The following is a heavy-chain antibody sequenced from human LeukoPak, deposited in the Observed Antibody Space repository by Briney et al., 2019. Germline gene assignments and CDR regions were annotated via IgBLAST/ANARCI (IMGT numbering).Heavy chain of an antibody. D-gene: IGHD6-6*01. CDR3: ARVPIWQLVPLWIDF. CDR2: IDPNTGDT. Sequence: WASVKVSCKAFGYTFSTYYIHWVRQAPGQGPEWMGWIDPNTGDTSSAQKFQDRITMTRDTSNSTAYMELSRLRSDDTAVYYCARVPIWQLVPLWIDFWGQGTLVTVSS. CDR1: GYTFSTYY. V-gene: IGHV1-2*02. J-gene: IGHJ4*02.